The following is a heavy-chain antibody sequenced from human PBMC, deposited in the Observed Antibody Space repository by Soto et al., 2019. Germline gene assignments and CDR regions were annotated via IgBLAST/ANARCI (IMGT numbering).Heavy chain of an antibody. J-gene: IGHJ1*01. CDR1: GFSFGYYA. D-gene: IGHD2-15*01. CDR2: IAYDASKK. Sequence: QVPLVASGGGVVQPGGSLRLSCAASGFSFGYYALHWVRQAPGKGLEWVAVIAYDASKKYYADSVKGRFTISRDNSTNTLYLQMNSLRDEDTAVYYCASTYCSGGSCYLTDYFQHWGQGTLVTVSS. CDR3: ASTYCSGGSCYLTDYFQH. V-gene: IGHV3-30*03.